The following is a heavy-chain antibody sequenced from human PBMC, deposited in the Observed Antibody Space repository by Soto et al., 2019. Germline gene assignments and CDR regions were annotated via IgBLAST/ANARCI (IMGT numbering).Heavy chain of an antibody. V-gene: IGHV3-7*01. D-gene: IGHD5-18*01. J-gene: IGHJ4*02. Sequence: PGGSLRLSCAASGFMLSAYWMSWVRQAPGKGLEWVANIHGDGGKIYYVDSVKGRFTISRDNAKRSLYLQMNSLRAEDTAVYYCARDFYGGYTYGAGDYWGQGAPVTVYS. CDR1: GFMLSAYW. CDR3: ARDFYGGYTYGAGDY. CDR2: IHGDGGKI.